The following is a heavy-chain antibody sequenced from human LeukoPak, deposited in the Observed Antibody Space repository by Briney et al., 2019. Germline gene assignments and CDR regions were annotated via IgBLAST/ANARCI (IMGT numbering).Heavy chain of an antibody. D-gene: IGHD1-26*01. J-gene: IGHJ4*02. V-gene: IGHV3-23*01. CDR3: AKDPRYSRSDFHYWFDY. Sequence: GGSLRLSCAASGFTFNDYAMTWVRQAPGKGLEWVSTISWNGVATYYADSVKGRFTTSRDNSKNTLYLQMNSLRVEDTAMFYCAKDPRYSRSDFHYWFDYWGQGTRVIVSS. CDR2: ISWNGVAT. CDR1: GFTFNDYA.